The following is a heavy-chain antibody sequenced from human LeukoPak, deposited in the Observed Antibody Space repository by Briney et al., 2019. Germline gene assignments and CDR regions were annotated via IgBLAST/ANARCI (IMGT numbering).Heavy chain of an antibody. CDR3: ARAPYYDFWSGYQKVQYYFDY. CDR2: INHSGST. CDR1: GGSISSSSYY. D-gene: IGHD3-3*01. Sequence: SETLSLTCTVSGGSISSSSYYWSWIRQPPGKGLEWIGEINHSGSTNYNPSLKSRVTISVDTSKNQFSLKLSSVTAADTAVYYCARAPYYDFWSGYQKVQYYFDYWGQGTLVTVSS. J-gene: IGHJ4*02. V-gene: IGHV4-39*07.